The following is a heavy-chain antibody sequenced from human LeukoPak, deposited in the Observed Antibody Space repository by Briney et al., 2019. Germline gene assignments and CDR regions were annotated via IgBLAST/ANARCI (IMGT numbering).Heavy chain of an antibody. Sequence: GASVKVSCKASGYTFTSYAMHWVRQAPGQRLEWKGWINAGNGNTKYSQKFQGRVTITRDTSASTAYMELSSLRSEDTAVYYCARALRYYDSSGYPGDYWGQGTLVTVSS. CDR1: GYTFTSYA. CDR3: ARALRYYDSSGYPGDY. J-gene: IGHJ4*02. D-gene: IGHD3-22*01. V-gene: IGHV1-3*01. CDR2: INAGNGNT.